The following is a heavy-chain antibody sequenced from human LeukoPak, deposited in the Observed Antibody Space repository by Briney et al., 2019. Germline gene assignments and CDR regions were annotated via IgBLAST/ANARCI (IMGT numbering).Heavy chain of an antibody. J-gene: IGHJ4*02. D-gene: IGHD2-2*01. CDR1: GYTLTGYY. Sequence: GASVRVSCKASGYTLTGYYMHWVRQAPGQGLEWMGWINPNSGGTNYAQKFQGRVTMTRDTSISTAYMELSRLRSDDTAVYYCAVTHKYQLLSYYFDYWGQGTLVTVSS. CDR3: AVTHKYQLLSYYFDY. V-gene: IGHV1-2*02. CDR2: INPNSGGT.